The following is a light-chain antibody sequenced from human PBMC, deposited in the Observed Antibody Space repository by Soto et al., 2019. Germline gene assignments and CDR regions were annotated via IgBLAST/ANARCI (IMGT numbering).Light chain of an antibody. Sequence: EIVLTQSPATLSLSPGERATLSCRASQSVRSSLAWYQQKPDQAPRLLIYDASNRATGIPARFSGSGSGTDFTLTISRLEPEDFAGYYCQQRSDWPVTFGPGTKVDNK. J-gene: IGKJ3*01. CDR3: QQRSDWPVT. CDR1: QSVRSS. CDR2: DAS. V-gene: IGKV3-11*01.